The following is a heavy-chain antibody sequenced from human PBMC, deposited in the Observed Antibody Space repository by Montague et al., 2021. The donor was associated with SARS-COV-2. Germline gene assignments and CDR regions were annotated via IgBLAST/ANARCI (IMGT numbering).Heavy chain of an antibody. Sequence: SETLSLTCAIYGGSFSGYFWSWIRQSPGKGLEWIGEISHTGHTRYNPSLQSRVTISADSSENQFSLNLTSVAAADTAVYYCARLHYSVSWCPDWGQGTLVTVSS. CDR1: GGSFSGYF. CDR3: ARLHYSVSWCPD. CDR2: ISHTGHT. V-gene: IGHV4-34*01. D-gene: IGHD5/OR15-5a*01. J-gene: IGHJ4*02.